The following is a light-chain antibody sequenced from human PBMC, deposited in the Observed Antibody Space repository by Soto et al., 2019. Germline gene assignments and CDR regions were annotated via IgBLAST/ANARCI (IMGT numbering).Light chain of an antibody. CDR2: ANN. CDR1: SSNIGARVD. J-gene: IGLJ1*01. CDR3: QSYDSSLSGSYA. V-gene: IGLV1-40*01. Sequence: QSVLTQPPSVSGAPGQTVTISCTGTSSNIGARVDVHWYQHLPGLAPKLLIYANNIRPSGVPDRFSGSKSGSSASLAISGLQAEDEGDYYCQSYDSSLSGSYAFGTGTKLIVL.